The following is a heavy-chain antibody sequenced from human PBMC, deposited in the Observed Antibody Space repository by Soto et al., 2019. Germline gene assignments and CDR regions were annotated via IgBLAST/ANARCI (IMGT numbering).Heavy chain of an antibody. CDR3: ARDTHNDFWSGYLYYYYGMDV. Sequence: EVQLMESGGGLVQPGGSLRLSCAASGFTFSSYEMNWVRQAPGKGLEWVSYISSSGSTIYYADSVKGRFTISRDNAKNSLYLQMNSLRAEDTAVYYCARDTHNDFWSGYLYYYYGMDVWGQGTTVTVSS. CDR1: GFTFSSYE. D-gene: IGHD3-3*01. CDR2: ISSSGSTI. J-gene: IGHJ6*02. V-gene: IGHV3-48*03.